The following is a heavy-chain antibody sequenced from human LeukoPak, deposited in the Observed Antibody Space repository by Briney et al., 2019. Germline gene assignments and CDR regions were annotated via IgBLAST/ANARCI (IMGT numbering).Heavy chain of an antibody. D-gene: IGHD2-8*01. CDR1: AFSVTSNY. Sequence: GGSLRLCCATSAFSVTSNYMSWVRQAPGKGLEWVSVFYKDGSTYHADSVKGRFTISRDNAKNTVNLHMNTLRVEDTGLYYCTRDSGGDTNGYPSRWGQGTLVTVSS. V-gene: IGHV3-66*01. J-gene: IGHJ4*02. CDR2: FYKDGST. CDR3: TRDSGGDTNGYPSR.